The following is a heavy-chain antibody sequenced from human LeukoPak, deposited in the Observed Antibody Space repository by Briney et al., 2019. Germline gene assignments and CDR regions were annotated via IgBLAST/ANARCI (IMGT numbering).Heavy chain of an antibody. CDR1: GYTFTSYY. V-gene: IGHV1-46*01. J-gene: IGHJ4*02. D-gene: IGHD3-3*01. Sequence: GASVKVSCKASGYTFTSYYMHWVRQAPGQGLEWMGIINPSGGSTSYAQKFQGRVTMTRDTSTSTVYMELSCLRSEDTAAYYCARGPDYDFWSGYFDYWGQGTLVTVSS. CDR2: INPSGGST. CDR3: ARGPDYDFWSGYFDY.